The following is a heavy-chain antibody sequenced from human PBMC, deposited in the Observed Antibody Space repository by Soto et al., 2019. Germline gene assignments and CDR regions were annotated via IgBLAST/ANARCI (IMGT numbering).Heavy chain of an antibody. CDR2: IKSKADGGTP. CDR3: STGLRWPSTDDY. D-gene: IGHD2-15*01. J-gene: IGHJ4*02. Sequence: EVQLVESGGGLVEPGGSLRLSCVVSGFTFSNAWMRWVRQAPGKGLEWVGRIKSKADGGTPEYAASVEGRFTISRDDSKNTLYLQLDGLKTEDTAVYYCSTGLRWPSTDDYWGQGTLVNVSS. V-gene: IGHV3-15*01. CDR1: GFTFSNAW.